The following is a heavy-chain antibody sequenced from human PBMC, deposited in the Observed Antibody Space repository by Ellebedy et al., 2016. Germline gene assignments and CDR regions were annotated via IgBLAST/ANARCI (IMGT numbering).Heavy chain of an antibody. CDR2: MFYNGNT. D-gene: IGHD4-17*01. CDR1: GASISSNTYY. V-gene: IGHV4-39*07. J-gene: IGHJ4*02. Sequence: SETLSLXXTVSGASISSNTYYWGWIRQPPGKGLQWIGSMFYNGNTNYNPSLKSRITISVDTSKNQFSLKLTSVTAADTAVYFCTRLYGDYLKADYWGQGTLVTVSS. CDR3: TRLYGDYLKADY.